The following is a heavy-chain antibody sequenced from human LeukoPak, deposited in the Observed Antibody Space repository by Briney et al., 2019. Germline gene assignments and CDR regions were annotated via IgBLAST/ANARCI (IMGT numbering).Heavy chain of an antibody. CDR2: IIPIFGTA. CDR1: GYTFTRYY. D-gene: IGHD6-19*01. J-gene: IGHJ4*02. CDR3: AREIAVAGTLFDY. Sequence: SVKVSCKASGYTFTRYYMHWVRQAPGQGLEWMGGIIPIFGTANYAQKFQGRVTITTDESTSTAYMELSSLRSEDTAVYYCAREIAVAGTLFDYWGQGTLVTVSS. V-gene: IGHV1-69*05.